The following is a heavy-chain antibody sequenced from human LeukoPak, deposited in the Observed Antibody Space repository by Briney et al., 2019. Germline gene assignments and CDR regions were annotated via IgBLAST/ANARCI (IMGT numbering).Heavy chain of an antibody. CDR3: ARDPRGSSVDWFDP. J-gene: IGHJ5*02. D-gene: IGHD1-26*01. CDR1: GYSISSGYY. V-gene: IGHV4-38-2*02. CDR2: IYHSGST. Sequence: IPSETLSLTCAVSGYSISSGYYWGWIRQPPGKGLEWIGSIYHSGSTCYNPSLKSRVTISVDTSKNQFSLKLSSVTAADTAVYYCARDPRGSSVDWFDPWGQGTLVTVSS.